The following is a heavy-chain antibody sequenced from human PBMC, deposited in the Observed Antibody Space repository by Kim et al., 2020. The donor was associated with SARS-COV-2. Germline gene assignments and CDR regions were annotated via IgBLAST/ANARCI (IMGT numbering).Heavy chain of an antibody. J-gene: IGHJ6*02. V-gene: IGHV4-34*01. CDR1: GGSFSGYY. CDR3: ARGHYGSGTRYYYGMEV. CDR2: INHSGST. Sequence: SETLSLTCAVYGGSFSGYYWSWIRQPPGKGLEWIGEINHSGSTNYNPSLKSRVTISVDTSKNQFSLKLSPVTAADTAVYYCARGHYGSGTRYYYGMEVWGQGTTVTVSS. D-gene: IGHD3-10*01.